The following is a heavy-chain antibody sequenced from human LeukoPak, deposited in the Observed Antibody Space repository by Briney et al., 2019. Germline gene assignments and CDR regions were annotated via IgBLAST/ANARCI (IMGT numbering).Heavy chain of an antibody. Sequence: SETLSLTCTVSGGSISSSSYYWGWIRQPPGKGLEWIGSIYYSGDTYYNPSLKSRRVTISVDTSKNQFSLRLSSVTATDTAVYYCARHQWHYYYYMGVWGKGSTVTVSS. CDR1: GGSISSSSYY. V-gene: IGHV4-39*01. J-gene: IGHJ6*03. D-gene: IGHD6-19*01. CDR3: ARHQWHYYYYMGV. CDR2: IYYSGDT.